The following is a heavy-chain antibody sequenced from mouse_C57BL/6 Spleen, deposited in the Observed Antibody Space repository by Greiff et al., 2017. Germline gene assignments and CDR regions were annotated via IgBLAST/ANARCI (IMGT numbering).Heavy chain of an antibody. CDR3: ARDYGSSYEAMDY. CDR1: GYTFTSYW. CDR2: IYPSDSET. D-gene: IGHD1-1*01. Sequence: QVQLKESGAELVRPGSSVKLSCKASGYTFTSYWMDWVKQRPGQGLEWIGNIYPSDSETHYNQKFKDKATLTVDKSSSTAYMQLSSLTSEDSAVYYCARDYGSSYEAMDYWGQGTSVTVSS. J-gene: IGHJ4*01. V-gene: IGHV1-61*01.